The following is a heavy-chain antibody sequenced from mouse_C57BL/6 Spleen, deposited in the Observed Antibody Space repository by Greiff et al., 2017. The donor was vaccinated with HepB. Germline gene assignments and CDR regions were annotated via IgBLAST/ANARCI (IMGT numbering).Heavy chain of an antibody. J-gene: IGHJ4*01. V-gene: IGHV1-81*01. CDR2: IYPRSGNT. CDR1: GYTFTSYG. CDR3: ARVDYYGSSPYY. Sequence: VKLVESGAELARPGASVKLSCKASGYTFTSYGISWVKQRTGQGLEWIGEIYPRSGNTYYNEKFKGKATLTADKSSSTAYMELRSLTSEDSAVYFCARVDYYGSSPYYWGQGTSVTVSS. D-gene: IGHD1-1*01.